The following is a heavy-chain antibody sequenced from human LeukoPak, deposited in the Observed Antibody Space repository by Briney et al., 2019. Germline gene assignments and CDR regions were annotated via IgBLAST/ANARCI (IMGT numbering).Heavy chain of an antibody. CDR3: ARGRRYNVDY. V-gene: IGHV4-59*01. CDR1: GGSISSYY. J-gene: IGHJ4*02. D-gene: IGHD1-14*01. CDR2: IYYSGST. Sequence: PSETLSLTCTVSGGSISSYYWSGIRQPPGKGLEWIGYIYYSGSTNYNPSLKSRVTISVDTSKNQFSLRLSSVTAADTAVYYCARGRRYNVDYWGQGTLVTVSS.